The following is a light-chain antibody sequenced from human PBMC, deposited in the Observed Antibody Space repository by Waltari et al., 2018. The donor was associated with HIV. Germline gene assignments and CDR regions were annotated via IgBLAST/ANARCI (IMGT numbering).Light chain of an antibody. Sequence: SVLTPLPSPLPPPLPRVPISRSGCRSTIGRKCVPWFRHVPGTAPKLLSYRNDQRPSGVPDRFAGSKSGTSGSLAISGLRAEDEADYYCAVWDDSLSGWVFGGGTKLTVL. J-gene: IGLJ3*02. V-gene: IGLV1-47*01. CDR2: RND. CDR3: AVWDDSLSGWV. CDR1: RSTIGRKC.